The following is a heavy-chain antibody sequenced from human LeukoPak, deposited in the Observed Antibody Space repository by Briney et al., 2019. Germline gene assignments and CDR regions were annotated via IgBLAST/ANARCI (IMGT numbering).Heavy chain of an antibody. D-gene: IGHD2-2*01. CDR3: ARDRTSLGYCSSTSCYLVFDY. V-gene: IGHV1-18*01. CDR1: GYTFTSYG. CDR2: ISAYNGNT. J-gene: IGHJ4*02. Sequence: ASVKVSCKASGYTFTSYGISWVRQAPGQVLEWMGWISAYNGNTNYAQKLQGRVTMTTDTSTSTAYMELRSLRSDDTAVYYCARDRTSLGYCSSTSCYLVFDYWGQGTLVTVSS.